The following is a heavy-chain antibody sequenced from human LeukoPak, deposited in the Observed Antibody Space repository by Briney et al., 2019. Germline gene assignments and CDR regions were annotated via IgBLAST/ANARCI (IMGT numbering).Heavy chain of an antibody. D-gene: IGHD6-13*01. CDR3: ARYIAAAGRRDWFDP. J-gene: IGHJ5*02. V-gene: IGHV4-59*01. CDR2: IYHSGFT. CDR1: GGSISRYY. Sequence: PSETLSLTCTVSGGSISRYYWSWIRQPPGKGLEWIGYIYHSGFTNYNPSLKSRVTISVDTSKNQFSLKLSSVTAADTAVYYCARYIAAAGRRDWFDPWGQGTLVTVSS.